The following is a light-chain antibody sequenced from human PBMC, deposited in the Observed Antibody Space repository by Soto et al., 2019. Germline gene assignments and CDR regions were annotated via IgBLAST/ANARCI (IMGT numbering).Light chain of an antibody. Sequence: EIVLTQSPGTLSLSPGERATLSCRASQTVSKNYLAWYQHKPGQPPRLLIYDASDRATGVPDRFSGSGSGTDFTLTISSLEPEDSAVYYCQQCATAPPTFGQGTKVEIK. CDR1: QTVSKNY. CDR3: QQCATAPPT. CDR2: DAS. V-gene: IGKV3-20*01. J-gene: IGKJ1*01.